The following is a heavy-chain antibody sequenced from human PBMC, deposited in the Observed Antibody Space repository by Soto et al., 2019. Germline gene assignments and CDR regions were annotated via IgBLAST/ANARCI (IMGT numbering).Heavy chain of an antibody. D-gene: IGHD4-17*01. CDR3: ARDSVYYGDYYYMDV. J-gene: IGHJ6*03. V-gene: IGHV3-11*01. Sequence: GGSLRLSCAASGFTFSDYYMSWIRQAPGKGLEWVSYISSSGSTIYYADSVKGRFTISRDNAKNSLYLQMNSLRAEDTAVYYCARDSVYYGDYYYMDVWGKGTTVTVSS. CDR1: GFTFSDYY. CDR2: ISSSGSTI.